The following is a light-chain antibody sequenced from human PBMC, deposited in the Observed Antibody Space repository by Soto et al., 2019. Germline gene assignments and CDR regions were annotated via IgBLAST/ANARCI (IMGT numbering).Light chain of an antibody. Sequence: EIVWTPSPGTLSLSPGERATLSCRASQSVSSSYLAWYQQKPGQAPRLLIHDASNRATGIPARFTGSGSGTEFTLTISGLQPEDFAVYYCQQYKSWAITLGEGTRLEIK. CDR3: QQYKSWAIT. CDR2: DAS. J-gene: IGKJ5*01. V-gene: IGKV3-20*01. CDR1: QSVSSSY.